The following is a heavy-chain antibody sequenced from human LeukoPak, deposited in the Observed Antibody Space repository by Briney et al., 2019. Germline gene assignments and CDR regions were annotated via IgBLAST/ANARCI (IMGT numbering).Heavy chain of an antibody. V-gene: IGHV4-30-4*01. Sequence: SSETLSLTCTVSGGSISSGDYYWGWIRRPPGKGLEWIGYIYYSGSTYYNPSLKSRVTISVDTSKNQFSLKLSSVTAADTAVYYCARGGGGYCSSTSCHAAWFDPWGQGTLVTVSS. CDR2: IYYSGST. CDR1: GGSISSGDYY. D-gene: IGHD2-2*01. J-gene: IGHJ5*02. CDR3: ARGGGGYCSSTSCHAAWFDP.